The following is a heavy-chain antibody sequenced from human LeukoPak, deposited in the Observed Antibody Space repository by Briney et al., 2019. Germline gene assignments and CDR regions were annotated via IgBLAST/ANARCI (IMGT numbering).Heavy chain of an antibody. CDR3: ARKGYCTAGSCYALDY. CDR1: GFTFSSHA. D-gene: IGHD2-15*01. Sequence: GGSLRLSCAAFGFTFSSHAMSWVRQAPGKGLEWVSAIRGSGDSTYYADSVKGRFTISRDNSKDTLYLEMNSLRAEDTAVYYCARKGYCTAGSCYALDYWGQGTLVTVSS. CDR2: IRGSGDST. V-gene: IGHV3-23*01. J-gene: IGHJ4*02.